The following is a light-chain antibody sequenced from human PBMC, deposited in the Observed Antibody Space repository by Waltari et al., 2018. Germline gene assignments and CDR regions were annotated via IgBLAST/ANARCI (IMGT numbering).Light chain of an antibody. CDR1: NSNIGNNY. J-gene: IGLJ3*02. Sequence: QSVLTQPPSVSAAPGQKVTISCSGSNSNIGNNYVAWYQQLPGTAPQLLIYDNSELPSGIPDRFSGSKSGTSATLDITGLQTGDEADYYCATWDSSLSALFGGGTKLTVL. CDR3: ATWDSSLSAL. V-gene: IGLV1-51*01. CDR2: DNS.